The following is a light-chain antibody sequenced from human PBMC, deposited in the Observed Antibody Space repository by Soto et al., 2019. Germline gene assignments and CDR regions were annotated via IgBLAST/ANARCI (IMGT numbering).Light chain of an antibody. Sequence: EIVLTQSPGTLSLSPGETATLSCRASQSVSSNNLAWYHQKPGQTPKLLIYDASSRATGIPDRFSGSGSGTDFTLTISRLEPEDFAVYYCQQYDNSITFGHGTRLEIE. CDR3: QQYDNSIT. J-gene: IGKJ5*01. CDR1: QSVSSNN. V-gene: IGKV3-20*01. CDR2: DAS.